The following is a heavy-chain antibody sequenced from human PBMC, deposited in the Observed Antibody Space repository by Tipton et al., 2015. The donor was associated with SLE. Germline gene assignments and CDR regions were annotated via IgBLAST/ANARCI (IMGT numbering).Heavy chain of an antibody. Sequence: QLVQSGAEVKKPGASVKVSCRASGYTFTNYAISWVRQAPGQGPEWMGWISAYNGNTNYAQKLQGRVTMTTDTSTSTAYMELRSLRSDDTAVYYCASRVVTEYYYGMDVWGQGTTVTVSS. V-gene: IGHV1-18*01. CDR3: ASRVVTEYYYGMDV. CDR1: GYTFTNYA. D-gene: IGHD2-21*02. J-gene: IGHJ6*02. CDR2: ISAYNGNT.